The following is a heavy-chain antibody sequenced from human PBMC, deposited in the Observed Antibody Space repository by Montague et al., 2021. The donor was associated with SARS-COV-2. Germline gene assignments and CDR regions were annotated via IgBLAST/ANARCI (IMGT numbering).Heavy chain of an antibody. CDR2: IYYSGTT. CDR3: ARPLVRGVQKAFDI. CDR1: GGSITRNYY. J-gene: IGHJ3*02. D-gene: IGHD3-10*01. Sequence: SETLSLTCTVSGGSITRNYYWGWIRQPPGKEPEWVVNIYYSGTTXINPSLQSRVTISVDASKNQFSLNLTSVTAADTAAYYCARPLVRGVQKAFDIWGQGALVIVSS. V-gene: IGHV4-39*01.